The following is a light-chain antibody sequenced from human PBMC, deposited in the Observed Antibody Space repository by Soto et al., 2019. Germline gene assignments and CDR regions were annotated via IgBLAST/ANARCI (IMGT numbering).Light chain of an antibody. CDR2: TAY. CDR1: QGIGGY. V-gene: IGKV1-27*01. Sequence: DLQMTQSPSSLSASLGDRVTITCRASQGIGGYLAWIQQKPGKVPKLLIYTAYTLHTGVPSRFIGSGSGTDFTLTIISIQPEDVVTYFSQKYNSAPLTSGGGNKVESK. J-gene: IGKJ4*01. CDR3: QKYNSAPLT.